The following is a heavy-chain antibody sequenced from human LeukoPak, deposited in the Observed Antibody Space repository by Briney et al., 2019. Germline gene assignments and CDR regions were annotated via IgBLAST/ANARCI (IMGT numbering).Heavy chain of an antibody. D-gene: IGHD1-26*01. CDR2: ISTSSYYI. CDR3: ARDASGSSTALMDA. J-gene: IGHJ5*02. Sequence: GGSLRLSCAASGFTLRSYIMNWVRQAPGKGLEWVSYISTSSYYIYYADSVKGRFTISRDDAKNSLYLQMSSLRAEDTALYYCARDASGSSTALMDAWGQGTLVTVSS. V-gene: IGHV3-21*01. CDR1: GFTLRSYI.